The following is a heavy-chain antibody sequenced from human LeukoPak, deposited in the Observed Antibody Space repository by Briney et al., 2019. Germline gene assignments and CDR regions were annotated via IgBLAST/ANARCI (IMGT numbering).Heavy chain of an antibody. D-gene: IGHD6-19*01. CDR2: FYGGGST. Sequence: PGGSLRLSCAASGXTVSSNYMGWVRQAPGTGLEWVSIFYGGGSTDYGDSVKGRFTISRDNSKNTLYLQMNSLRAEDTAVYYCARAIYNSDWGQGTLVTVSS. CDR3: ARAIYNSD. CDR1: GXTVSSNY. J-gene: IGHJ4*02. V-gene: IGHV3-53*01.